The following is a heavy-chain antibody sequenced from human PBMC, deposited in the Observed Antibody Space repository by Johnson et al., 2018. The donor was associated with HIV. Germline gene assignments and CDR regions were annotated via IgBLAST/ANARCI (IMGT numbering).Heavy chain of an antibody. CDR1: GFTFSSYA. CDR2: ISYDGSNK. V-gene: IGHV3-30*04. CDR3: AKGPNLDPLPFDI. D-gene: IGHD1-14*01. Sequence: QMQLVESGGGLAQPGRSLRLSCAAPGFTFSSYAMHWVRQAPGKGLEWVAVISYDGSNKYYADSVKGRFTISRDNSKNTLYLQMNSLRAEDTAVYYCAKGPNLDPLPFDIWGQGTMVTVSS. J-gene: IGHJ3*02.